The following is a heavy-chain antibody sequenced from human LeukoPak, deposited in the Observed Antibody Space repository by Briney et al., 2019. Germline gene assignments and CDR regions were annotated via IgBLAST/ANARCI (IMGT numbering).Heavy chain of an antibody. Sequence: GGSLRLSYAASGFTFSSYAMHWVRQAPGKGLEWVAVISYDGSNKYYADSVKGRFTISRDNPKNTLYLQMNSLRAEDTAVYYCAREYSNYVWTFDYWGQGTLVTVSS. CDR1: GFTFSSYA. V-gene: IGHV3-30-3*01. D-gene: IGHD4-11*01. CDR3: AREYSNYVWTFDY. J-gene: IGHJ4*02. CDR2: ISYDGSNK.